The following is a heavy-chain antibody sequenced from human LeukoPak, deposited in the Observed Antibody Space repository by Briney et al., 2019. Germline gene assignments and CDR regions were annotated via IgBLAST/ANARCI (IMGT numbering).Heavy chain of an antibody. Sequence: GGSLRLSCAASGFTFSSYGMHWVRQAPGKGLEWVAFIRYDGSNKYYADSVKGRFTISRDNSKNTLYLQMNSLRAADTAVYYWAADGDSIPFDYWGQGTLVTVSS. CDR3: AADGDSIPFDY. D-gene: IGHD4-17*01. J-gene: IGHJ4*02. CDR2: IRYDGSNK. V-gene: IGHV3-30*02. CDR1: GFTFSSYG.